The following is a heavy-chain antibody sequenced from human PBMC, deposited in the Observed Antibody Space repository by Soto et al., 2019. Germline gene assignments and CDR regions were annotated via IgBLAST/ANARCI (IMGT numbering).Heavy chain of an antibody. Sequence: EVQLLESGGHRIQPGGSLRLSCEVSGFTFSTKAMIWVRQAPGRGLEWVSAINGGGSQTYYAGSLMGRFTVSRDNSKNTVFLQMNSLRDEDTAVYYCAKGGSHPWIFDFWGRGTLVTVSS. CDR3: AKGGSHPWIFDF. J-gene: IGHJ2*01. CDR1: GFTFSTKA. V-gene: IGHV3-23*01. D-gene: IGHD1-1*01. CDR2: INGGGSQT.